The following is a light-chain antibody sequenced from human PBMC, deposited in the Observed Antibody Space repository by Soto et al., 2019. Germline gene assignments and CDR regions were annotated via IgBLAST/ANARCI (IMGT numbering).Light chain of an antibody. CDR1: QSVSSN. Sequence: EIVMTQSQATLSVSPGERATLSCRASQSVSSNLAWYQQKPGQAPRLLIYVASTRATGIPARFSGSGSGTELTLTISNLQSEDFAVYYCQQYNKWPLTFGQGTKVEI. CDR2: VAS. V-gene: IGKV3-15*01. J-gene: IGKJ1*01. CDR3: QQYNKWPLT.